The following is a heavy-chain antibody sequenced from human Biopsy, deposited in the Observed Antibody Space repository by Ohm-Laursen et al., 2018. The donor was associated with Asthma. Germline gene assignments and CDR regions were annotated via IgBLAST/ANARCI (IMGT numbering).Heavy chain of an antibody. Sequence: GASVKVSCKSPGGTFNTYVIGWVRQAPGQGLEWMGGINSVFGTTTYPQKFQDRVTITADDSTSTVYMELSSLRSEDTALYYCARKAGSCISRTCYSLDFWGQGTLVTVSS. CDR1: GGTFNTYV. V-gene: IGHV1-69*13. CDR2: INSVFGTT. D-gene: IGHD2-2*01. J-gene: IGHJ4*02. CDR3: ARKAGSCISRTCYSLDF.